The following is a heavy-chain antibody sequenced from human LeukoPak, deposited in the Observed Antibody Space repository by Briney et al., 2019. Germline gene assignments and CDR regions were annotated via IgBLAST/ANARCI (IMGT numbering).Heavy chain of an antibody. J-gene: IGHJ2*01. CDR2: TYYRSKWYN. Sequence: SQTLSLTCAVSGDSVSSNSAAWNWIRQSPSRGLEWLGRTYYRSKWYNDYAVSVKSRITINPDTSKNQFSLQLNSVTPEDTAVYYCAREGSYSSGWYLVDWYFDLWGRGTLVTVSS. D-gene: IGHD6-19*01. CDR3: AREGSYSSGWYLVDWYFDL. CDR1: GDSVSSNSAA. V-gene: IGHV6-1*01.